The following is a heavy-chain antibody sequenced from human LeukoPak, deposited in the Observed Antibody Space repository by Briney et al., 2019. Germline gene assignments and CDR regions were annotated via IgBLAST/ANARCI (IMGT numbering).Heavy chain of an antibody. CDR1: GFTFSRFG. CDR3: AKRGGSYIGYFDY. V-gene: IGHV3-30*02. D-gene: IGHD1-26*01. J-gene: IGHJ4*02. Sequence: QTGGSLRLSCAASGFTFSRFGMHWARQAPGKGLEWVTFINYDGSKEYYADSVKGRFTISRDSSKNTLYLQMNSLRAEDTAVYYCAKRGGSYIGYFDYWGQGTLVTVSS. CDR2: INYDGSKE.